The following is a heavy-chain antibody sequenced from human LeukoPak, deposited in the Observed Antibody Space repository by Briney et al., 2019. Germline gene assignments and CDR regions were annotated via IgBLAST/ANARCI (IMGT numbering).Heavy chain of an antibody. V-gene: IGHV3-33*08. J-gene: IGHJ4*02. CDR3: ARCTGDIEGAFFDY. CDR1: GFIFRTFG. Sequence: GGSLRLFCAASGFIFRTFGMHTGRQAPGKGLEWVAVIWYDGSNKYYADSVKGRFTISRDNSKNTLYLQMNSLRAEDTAVYYCARCTGDIEGAFFDYWGQGTLVTVSS. CDR2: IWYDGSNK. D-gene: IGHD1-26*01.